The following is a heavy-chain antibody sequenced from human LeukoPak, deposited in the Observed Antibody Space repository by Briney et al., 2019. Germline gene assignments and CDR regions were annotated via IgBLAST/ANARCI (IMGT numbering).Heavy chain of an antibody. Sequence: GGSLRLSCAASGFTFSSYGMHWVRQAPGKGLEWVAVIWYDGSNKYYADSVKGRFTISRDNSKNTLYLQMNSLRAEDTAVYYRARDYCSSTSCYILDYWGQGTLVTVSS. CDR2: IWYDGSNK. V-gene: IGHV3-33*01. CDR3: ARDYCSSTSCYILDY. J-gene: IGHJ4*02. D-gene: IGHD2-2*02. CDR1: GFTFSSYG.